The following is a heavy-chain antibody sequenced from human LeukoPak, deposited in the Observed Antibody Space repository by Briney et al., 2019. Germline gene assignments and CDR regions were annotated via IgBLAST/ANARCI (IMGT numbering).Heavy chain of an antibody. D-gene: IGHD2-2*01. CDR3: AREGGRYCSSTSCPMGWFDP. V-gene: IGHV3-33*01. Sequence: PGGSLRLSCAASGFTFSSYGMHWVRQAPGKGLERVAVIWYDGSNKYYADSVKGRFTISRDNSKNTLYLQMNSLRAEDTAVYYCAREGGRYCSSTSCPMGWFDPWGQGTLVTVSS. J-gene: IGHJ5*02. CDR2: IWYDGSNK. CDR1: GFTFSSYG.